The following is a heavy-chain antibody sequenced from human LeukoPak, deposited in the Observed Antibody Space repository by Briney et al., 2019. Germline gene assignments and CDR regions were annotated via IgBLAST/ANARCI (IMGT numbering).Heavy chain of an antibody. V-gene: IGHV4-4*09. D-gene: IGHD2-2*01. CDR1: GSISGYY. CDR3: ARQKCTSTSCLTKNAFDI. J-gene: IGHJ3*02. Sequence: PSETLSLTCTVSGSISGYYWSWIRQPPAKGLEWIGYIYTSGSSNYNPSPESRVTISVDTSKNQFSLDLSPVTAADTAVYYCARQKCTSTSCLTKNAFDIWGQGTMVTVSS. CDR2: IYTSGSS.